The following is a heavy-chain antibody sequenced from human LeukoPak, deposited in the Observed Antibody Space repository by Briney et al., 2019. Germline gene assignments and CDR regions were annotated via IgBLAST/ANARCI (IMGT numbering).Heavy chain of an antibody. CDR3: ARTVLAYCGGDCPYYFDY. D-gene: IGHD2-21*01. V-gene: IGHV1-8*02. CDR2: MNSNSGNT. Sequence: GAAVKVSRKGYGYTFINHDIDWVRQAAGQGREWVGWMNSNSGNTGYAQKFQGRDTMTRDTSISTAYMELSRLRSDDTAVYYCARTVLAYCGGDCPYYFDYWGQGTLVTVSS. CDR1: GYTFINHD. J-gene: IGHJ4*02.